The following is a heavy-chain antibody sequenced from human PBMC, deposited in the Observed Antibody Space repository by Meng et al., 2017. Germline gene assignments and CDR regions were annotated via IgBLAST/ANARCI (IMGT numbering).Heavy chain of an antibody. D-gene: IGHD3-9*01. J-gene: IGHJ3*02. CDR3: ARDFPHNYDILTGYYNGAFDI. CDR1: GYSISSGYY. Sequence: SQTLSLTCAVSGYSISSGYYWSWIRQPAGKGLEWIGRIYTSGSTNYNPSLKSRVTMSVDTSKNQFSLKLSSVTAADTAVYYCARDFPHNYDILTGYYNGAFDIWGQGTMVTVSS. V-gene: IGHV4-61*02. CDR2: IYTSGST.